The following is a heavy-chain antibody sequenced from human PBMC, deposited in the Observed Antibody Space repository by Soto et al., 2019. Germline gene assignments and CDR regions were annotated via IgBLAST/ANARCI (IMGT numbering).Heavy chain of an antibody. D-gene: IGHD6-19*01. J-gene: IGHJ6*02. CDR3: AREGGSGWYRGDYGMDV. V-gene: IGHV4-30-2*01. Sequence: SETLSLTCAVSGGSISSGGYSWSWIRQPPGKGLEWIGYIYHSGSTYYNPSLKSRVTISVDRSKNQFSLKLSSVTAADTAVYYCAREGGSGWYRGDYGMDVWGQGTTVTVSS. CDR1: GGSISSGGYS. CDR2: IYHSGST.